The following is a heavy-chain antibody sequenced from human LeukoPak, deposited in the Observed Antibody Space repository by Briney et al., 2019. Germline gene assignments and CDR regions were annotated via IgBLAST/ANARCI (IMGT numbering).Heavy chain of an antibody. CDR2: IYYSGST. CDR3: ARGENYYDSSGYYYPFDY. Sequence: PSETLSLTCTVSGDSISSYYWSWIRQPPGKGLEWIGYIYYSGSTNYNPSLKSRVTISVDTSKNQFSLKLSSVTAADTAVYYCARGENYYDSSGYYYPFDYWGQGTLVTVSS. CDR1: GDSISSYY. D-gene: IGHD3-22*01. V-gene: IGHV4-59*01. J-gene: IGHJ4*02.